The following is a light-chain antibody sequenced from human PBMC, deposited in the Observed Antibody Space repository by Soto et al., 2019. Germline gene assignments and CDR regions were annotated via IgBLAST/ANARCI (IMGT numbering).Light chain of an antibody. CDR3: QHYNSYSVA. J-gene: IGKJ1*01. CDR2: KAS. Sequence: DIQMTQSPSTLSGSVGDRVTITCRASQTISSWLAWYQQKPGKAPNLLIYKASTLKSGVPSRFSGSGSGTEFNLTISSLKPDDFAAYYCQHYNSYSVAFGQGTKVELK. CDR1: QTISSW. V-gene: IGKV1-5*03.